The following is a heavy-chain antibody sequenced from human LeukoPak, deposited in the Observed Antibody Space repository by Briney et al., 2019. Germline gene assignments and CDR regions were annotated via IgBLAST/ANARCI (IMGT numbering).Heavy chain of an antibody. Sequence: GGSLRLSCAASGFTISGSAMHWVRQASGKGLEWVGRIRSKANSYATAYAASVKGRFTISRDDSENTAYLQMNSLKTEDTAVYYCTNLGPYDILTGYLLDVWGQGTTVTVSS. V-gene: IGHV3-73*01. J-gene: IGHJ6*02. CDR3: TNLGPYDILTGYLLDV. D-gene: IGHD3-9*01. CDR1: GFTISGSA. CDR2: IRSKANSYAT.